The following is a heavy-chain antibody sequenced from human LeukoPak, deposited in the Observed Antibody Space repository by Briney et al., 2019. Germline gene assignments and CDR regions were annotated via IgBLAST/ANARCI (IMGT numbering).Heavy chain of an antibody. J-gene: IGHJ4*02. CDR3: TTYGSGRKFDY. Sequence: PGGSLRLSCAASGFSFSDAWMSWVRQIPGKGLEWVGRIESKTDGGTTDYAAPVKGRFTISRDVSTNTLYLQMNSLKSEDTAVYYCTTYGSGRKFDYWGQGILVTVSS. V-gene: IGHV3-15*04. D-gene: IGHD3-10*01. CDR2: IESKTDGGTT. CDR1: GFSFSDAW.